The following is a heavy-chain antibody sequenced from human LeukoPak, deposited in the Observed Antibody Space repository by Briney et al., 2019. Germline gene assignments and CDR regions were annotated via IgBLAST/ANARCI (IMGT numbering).Heavy chain of an antibody. Sequence: SETLALTGTVSGGSISSYYWTWIRQSAGKGLEWIGRINTSGSTNYNPSLRSRVTMSVNTPKNQFSLNLTSVTAADTAVYSCAREGGDPRWLDPWGQGTLVTVSS. CDR3: AREGGDPRWLDP. V-gene: IGHV4-4*07. CDR1: GGSISSYY. CDR2: INTSGST. J-gene: IGHJ5*02. D-gene: IGHD6-25*01.